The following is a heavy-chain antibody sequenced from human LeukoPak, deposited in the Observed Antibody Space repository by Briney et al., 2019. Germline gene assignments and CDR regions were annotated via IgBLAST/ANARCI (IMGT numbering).Heavy chain of an antibody. V-gene: IGHV1-24*01. CDR3: ATRYSGSYRWFDP. J-gene: IGHJ5*02. Sequence: ASVKVSCKVSGCTLTELSMHWVRQAPGKGLEWMGGFDPEDGETIYAHKFQGRVTMTEDTSTETAYMELSSLRSEDTAVYYCATRYSGSYRWFDPWGQGTLVTVSS. CDR1: GCTLTELS. CDR2: FDPEDGET. D-gene: IGHD1-26*01.